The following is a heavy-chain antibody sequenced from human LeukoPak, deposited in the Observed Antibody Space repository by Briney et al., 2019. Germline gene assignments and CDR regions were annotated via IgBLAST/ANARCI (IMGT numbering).Heavy chain of an antibody. CDR3: TRDLSGANPFDY. V-gene: IGHV3-53*04. J-gene: IGHJ4*02. Sequence: GGSLRLSCAVSGFTVSSNYMSWVRQPPGKGLEWVSVIYSGGSTYYADSVKGRFTISRHGSRDTLYLQMNSLRVEDTAVYYCTRDLSGANPFDYWGQGTLVTVSS. CDR1: GFTVSSNY. CDR2: IYSGGST. D-gene: IGHD4/OR15-4a*01.